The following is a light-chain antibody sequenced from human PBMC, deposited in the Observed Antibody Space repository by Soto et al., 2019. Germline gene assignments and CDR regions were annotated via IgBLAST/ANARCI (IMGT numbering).Light chain of an antibody. CDR3: QQSYSTPPYT. CDR1: QSISSY. CDR2: AAS. Sequence: DIRMTHSPSSLSASVGDRVTITCRASQSISSYLNWYQQKPGKAPKLLIYAASSLQSGVPSRLSGSGSGTDFTLTISSLQPEDFATYYCQQSYSTPPYTFGQGTKLEIK. J-gene: IGKJ2*01. V-gene: IGKV1-39*01.